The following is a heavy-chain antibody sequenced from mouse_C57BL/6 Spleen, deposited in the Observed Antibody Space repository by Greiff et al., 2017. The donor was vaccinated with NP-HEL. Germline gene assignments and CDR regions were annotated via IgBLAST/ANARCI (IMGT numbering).Heavy chain of an antibody. Sequence: EVQLVESGPVLVKPGASVKMSCKASGYTFTDYYMNWVKQSHGKSLEWIGVINPYNGGTSYNQKFKGKATLTVDKSSSTAYMELNSLTSEDSAVYYCARSWDWYFDVWGTGTTVTVSS. CDR2: INPYNGGT. J-gene: IGHJ1*03. CDR1: GYTFTDYY. CDR3: ARSWDWYFDV. D-gene: IGHD4-1*01. V-gene: IGHV1-19*01.